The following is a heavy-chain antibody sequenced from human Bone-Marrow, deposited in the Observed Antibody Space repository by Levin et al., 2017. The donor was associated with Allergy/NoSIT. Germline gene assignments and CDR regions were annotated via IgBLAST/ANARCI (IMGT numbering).Heavy chain of an antibody. CDR1: GFTFSSYN. CDR3: ARARSTIGPGSGPYYFDY. V-gene: IGHV3-48*04. J-gene: IGHJ4*02. D-gene: IGHD2-15*01. CDR2: ISSSSSTI. Sequence: PGGSLRLSCAASGFTFSSYNMNWVRQAPGKGLEWVSYISSSSSTIYYADSVRGRFTISRDNAKNSLYLQMNSLRAEDTAVYYCARARSTIGPGSGPYYFDYWGQGTLVTVSS.